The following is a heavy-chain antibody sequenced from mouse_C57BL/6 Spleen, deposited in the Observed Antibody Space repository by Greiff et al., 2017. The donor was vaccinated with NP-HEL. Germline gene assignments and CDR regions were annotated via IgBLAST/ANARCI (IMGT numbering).Heavy chain of an antibody. CDR1: GFTFSDYG. CDR3: AKRDYYGSSLYAMDY. D-gene: IGHD1-1*01. CDR2: ISSGSSTI. J-gene: IGHJ4*01. Sequence: EVQLVESGGGLVKPGGSLKLSCAASGFTFSDYGMHWVRQAPEKGLEWVAYISSGSSTIYYADTVKGRFTISRDNAKNTLFLQMNSLRSEDTAMYYCAKRDYYGSSLYAMDYWGQGTSVTVSS. V-gene: IGHV5-17*01.